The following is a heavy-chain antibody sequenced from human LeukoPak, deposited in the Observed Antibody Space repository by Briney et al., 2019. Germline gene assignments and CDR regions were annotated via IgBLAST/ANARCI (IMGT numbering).Heavy chain of an antibody. J-gene: IGHJ4*02. CDR3: ASDCGGDCYSLDY. Sequence: PGRSLRLSCAASGFTFSSYGMHWVRQAPGKELEWVAVISYDGSNKYYADSVKGRFTISRDNSKNTLYLQMNSLRAEDTAVYYCASDCGGDCYSLDYWGQGTLVTVSS. CDR1: GFTFSSYG. CDR2: ISYDGSNK. V-gene: IGHV3-30*03. D-gene: IGHD2-21*02.